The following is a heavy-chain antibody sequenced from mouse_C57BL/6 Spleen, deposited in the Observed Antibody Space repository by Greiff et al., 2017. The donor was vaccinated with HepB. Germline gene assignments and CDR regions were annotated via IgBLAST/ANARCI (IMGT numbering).Heavy chain of an antibody. CDR2: IYPGDGDT. V-gene: IGHV1-82*01. CDR3: AREEGSSSDWYFDV. J-gene: IGHJ1*03. Sequence: QVQLQQSGPELVKPGASVKISCKASGYAFSSSWMNWVKQRPGKGLEWIGRIYPGDGDTNYNGKFKGKATLTADKSSSTADMQLSSLTSEDSAVYFCAREEGSSSDWYFDVWGTGTTVTVSS. CDR1: GYAFSSSW. D-gene: IGHD1-1*01.